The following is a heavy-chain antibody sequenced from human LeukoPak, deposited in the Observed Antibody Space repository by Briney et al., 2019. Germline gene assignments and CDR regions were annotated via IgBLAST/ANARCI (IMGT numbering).Heavy chain of an antibody. J-gene: IGHJ4*02. D-gene: IGHD3-22*01. CDR1: GYTFTSYD. CDR2: MNPNSGNT. V-gene: IGHV1-8*01. CDR3: ARGDSSLGGGSDY. Sequence: ASVQVSCQASGYTFTSYDINWVRQATGQGLEWMGWMNPNSGNTGYAQKFQGRVTMTRNTSISTAYMELSSLRSEDTAVYYCARGDSSLGGGSDYWGQGTLVTVSS.